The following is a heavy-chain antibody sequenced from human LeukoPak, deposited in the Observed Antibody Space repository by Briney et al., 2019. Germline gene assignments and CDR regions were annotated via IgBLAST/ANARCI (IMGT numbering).Heavy chain of an antibody. CDR3: ARAGAYYYDSSGYAFDI. D-gene: IGHD3-22*01. CDR2: INPNSGGT. V-gene: IGHV1-2*02. CDR1: GYTFTSYY. J-gene: IGHJ3*02. Sequence: ASVKVSCKASGYTFTSYYMHWVRQAPGQGLEWMGWINPNSGGTNYAQKFQGRVTMTRDTSISTAYMELSRLRSDDTAVYYCARAGAYYYDSSGYAFDIWGQGTMVTVSS.